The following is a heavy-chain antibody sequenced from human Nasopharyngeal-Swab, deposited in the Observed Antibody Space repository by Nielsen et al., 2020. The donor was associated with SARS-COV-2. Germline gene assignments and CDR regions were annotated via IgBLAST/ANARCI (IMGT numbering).Heavy chain of an antibody. J-gene: IGHJ4*02. CDR3: TRGSNLVVAVAVY. V-gene: IGHV3-74*01. D-gene: IGHD2-15*01. Sequence: GGSLRLSCAASGFPFSVNWIHWVRQPPGKGLVYVAGINADGSDKSYADSVKGRFTIPRDNAKSTAFLEMNSLSADETAVYYCTRGSNLVVAVAVYWGQGTLVTLSS. CDR1: GFPFSVNW. CDR2: INADGSDK.